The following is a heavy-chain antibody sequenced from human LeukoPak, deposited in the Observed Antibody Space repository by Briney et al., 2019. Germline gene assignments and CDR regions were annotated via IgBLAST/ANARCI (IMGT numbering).Heavy chain of an antibody. D-gene: IGHD3-22*01. V-gene: IGHV3-53*01. J-gene: IGHJ4*02. CDR2: IYSGGNT. CDR1: GFSVSNYY. CDR3: ARCYYDGSGFYYYFDY. Sequence: GGSLRLSCAASGFSVSNYYKSWVRQAPGKGLEWVSVIYSGGNTYYTDSVKGRFTISRDNPKNTVFLQMGSLRGEDTAVYYCARCYYDGSGFYYYFDYWGQGTLVTVSS.